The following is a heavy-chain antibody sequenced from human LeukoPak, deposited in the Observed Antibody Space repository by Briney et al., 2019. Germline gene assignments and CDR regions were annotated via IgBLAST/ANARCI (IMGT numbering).Heavy chain of an antibody. CDR3: ASLSYYGSGSYYSPALDY. CDR1: GGSFSGYY. J-gene: IGHJ4*02. V-gene: IGHV4-34*01. Sequence: PSETLSLTCAVYGGSFSGYYWNWIRQPPGKGLEWIGEINHSGATNYNPSLKSRVTVSVDTSKNQFSLKLSSVTAADTAVYYCASLSYYGSGSYYSPALDYWGQGTLVTVSS. D-gene: IGHD3-10*01. CDR2: INHSGAT.